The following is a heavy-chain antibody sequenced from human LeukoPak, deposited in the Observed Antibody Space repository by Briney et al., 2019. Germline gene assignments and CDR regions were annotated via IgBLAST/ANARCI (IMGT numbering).Heavy chain of an antibody. Sequence: PGGSLRLSCAASGFTFSSYAMSWVRQAPGKGLGWFSLISNSGDNKYYADSVKGRFTISRDNSKNTLYLQMNSLRAEDTAVYYCAKDMDEWLVVVVAATYYYYGMDVWGQGTTVTVSS. CDR3: AKDMDEWLVVVVAATYYYYGMDV. J-gene: IGHJ6*02. V-gene: IGHV3-23*01. CDR2: ISNSGDNK. CDR1: GFTFSSYA. D-gene: IGHD2-15*01.